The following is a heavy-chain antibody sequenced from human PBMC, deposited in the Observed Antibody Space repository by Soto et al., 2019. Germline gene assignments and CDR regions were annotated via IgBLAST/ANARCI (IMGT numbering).Heavy chain of an antibody. J-gene: IGHJ6*02. CDR3: AKRRSSAYGMDV. D-gene: IGHD6-6*01. V-gene: IGHV3-30*18. CDR1: GFTFSSYG. CDR2: ISYDGSNK. Sequence: PGGSLRLSCAASGFTFSSYGIHWVRQAPGKGLEWVAVISYDGSNKYYADSVKGRFTISRDNSKNTLYLQMNSLRAEDTAVYYCAKRRSSAYGMDVWGQGTTVTVSS.